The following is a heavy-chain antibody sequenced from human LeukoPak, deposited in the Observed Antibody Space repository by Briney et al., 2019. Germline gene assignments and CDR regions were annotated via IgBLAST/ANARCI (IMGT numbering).Heavy chain of an antibody. Sequence: SETLSLTCTVSGGSISSGGYYWSWIRQHPGKGLEWIGYIYYSGSTYYNPSLKSRVTISVDTSKNQFSLKLSSVTAADTAVYYCARGSRGYSYGWGQGTLVTVSS. J-gene: IGHJ4*02. V-gene: IGHV4-31*03. CDR1: GGSISSGGYY. CDR2: IYYSGST. CDR3: ARGSRGYSYG. D-gene: IGHD5-18*01.